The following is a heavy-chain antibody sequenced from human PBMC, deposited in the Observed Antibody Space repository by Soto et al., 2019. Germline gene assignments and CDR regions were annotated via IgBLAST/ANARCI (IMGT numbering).Heavy chain of an antibody. V-gene: IGHV1-18*01. CDR2: ISAYNGNT. CDR3: ACDPPQDYFAF. J-gene: IGHJ4*02. CDR1: GYTFTSYG. Sequence: ASVKVSCKASGYTFTSYGISWVRQAPGQGLEWMGWISAYNGNTNYAQKLQGRVTITTDKSTSTAYMELSSLRSDDTAVYYCACDPPQDYFAFPGQRTLDIGSS.